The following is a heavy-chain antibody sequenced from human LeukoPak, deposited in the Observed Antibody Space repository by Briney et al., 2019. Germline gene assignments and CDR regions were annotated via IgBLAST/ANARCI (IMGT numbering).Heavy chain of an antibody. CDR1: GGSISSSSYY. V-gene: IGHV4-39*01. Sequence: PSETLSLTCTVSGGSISSSSYYWGWIRQPPGKKLEWIGNIHYSGKTYYNPSLKSRVTISTDTSKNQFSLKLSSVTAADTAVYYCARPGGIVVIPDAFDMWGQGTMVTVSS. CDR3: ARPGGIVVIPDAFDM. J-gene: IGHJ3*02. D-gene: IGHD2-2*01. CDR2: IHYSGKT.